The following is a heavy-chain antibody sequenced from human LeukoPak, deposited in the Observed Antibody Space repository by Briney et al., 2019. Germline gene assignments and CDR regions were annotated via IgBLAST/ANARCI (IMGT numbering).Heavy chain of an antibody. D-gene: IGHD3-10*01. J-gene: IGHJ6*02. V-gene: IGHV3-30*18. CDR1: GFTFSSCG. Sequence: GGSLRLSCAASGFTFSSCGMHWVRQAPGKGLEWVAVISYDGSNKYYADSVKGRFTIARDNSKNTVYLQMDSLRAEDTAFYYCAKDLGRFGDHGMEVWGQGTTVTVSS. CDR3: AKDLGRFGDHGMEV. CDR2: ISYDGSNK.